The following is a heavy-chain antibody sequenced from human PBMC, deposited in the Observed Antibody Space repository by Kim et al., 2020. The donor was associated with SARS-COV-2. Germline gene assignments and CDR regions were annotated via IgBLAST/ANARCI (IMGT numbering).Heavy chain of an antibody. CDR3: ARPEGENYYYYGMDV. V-gene: IGHV3-30*01. Sequence: DSGKGRLPISRDNSKKTLYLQMNSLRAEDTAVYYCARPEGENYYYYGMDVWGQGTTVTVSS. J-gene: IGHJ6*02.